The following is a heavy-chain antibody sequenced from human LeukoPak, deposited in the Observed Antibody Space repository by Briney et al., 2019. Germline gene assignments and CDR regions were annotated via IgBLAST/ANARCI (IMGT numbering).Heavy chain of an antibody. Sequence: PSETLSLTCTVSGGSISSGGYYWSWIRQHPGKGLEWIGYIYYSGSTYYNPSLKSRVTISVDTSKNQFSLKLSSVTAADTAVYYCARTYYDFWSGYPKHLDYWGQGTLVTVSS. V-gene: IGHV4-31*03. CDR1: GGSISSGGYY. CDR3: ARTYYDFWSGYPKHLDY. D-gene: IGHD3-3*01. J-gene: IGHJ4*02. CDR2: IYYSGST.